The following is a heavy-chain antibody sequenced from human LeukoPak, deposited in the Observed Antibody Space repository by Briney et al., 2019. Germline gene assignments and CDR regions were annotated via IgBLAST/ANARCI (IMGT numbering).Heavy chain of an antibody. CDR1: GFTYNNYG. V-gene: IGHV3-30*02. CDR3: AKDVSTGWSFDS. CDR2: ISYDGSDK. D-gene: IGHD6-19*01. J-gene: IGHJ4*02. Sequence: HPGGSLRLSCAASGFTYNNYGMDWVRQAPGKGLEWVTFISYDGSDKSYADSVKGRFIISRDNSKKTLYLQMNSLTADDTAVYYCAKDVSTGWSFDSWGQGTLVTVSS.